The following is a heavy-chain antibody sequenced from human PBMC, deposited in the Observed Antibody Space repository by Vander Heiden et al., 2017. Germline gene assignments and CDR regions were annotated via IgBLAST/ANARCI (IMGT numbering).Heavy chain of an antibody. J-gene: IGHJ3*02. CDR2: IGPNNGNT. V-gene: IGHV1-18*04. CDR1: GFTFTTYG. Sequence: QVQLVQSGPEVKKPGASVTVSCTASGFTFTTYGINWVRQAPGQGLEWMGWIGPNNGNTNYAQKVQGRVTMTTDTSTSTAYMELRSLRSDDTAVYYCAREVSLGGLAFDIWGQGTMVAVSS. CDR3: AREVSLGGLAFDI. D-gene: IGHD1-20*01.